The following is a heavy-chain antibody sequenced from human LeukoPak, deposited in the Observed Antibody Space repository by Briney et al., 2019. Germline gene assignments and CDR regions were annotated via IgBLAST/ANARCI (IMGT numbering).Heavy chain of an antibody. Sequence: LVKVSCKASGGTFSSYAISWVRQAPGQGLEWMGGIIPIFGTANYAQKFQGRVTITADESTSTAYMELSSLRSEDTAVYYCARDWRPYYYDSSGYGNWFDPWGQGTLVTVSS. CDR3: ARDWRPYYYDSSGYGNWFDP. CDR2: IIPIFGTA. D-gene: IGHD3-22*01. V-gene: IGHV1-69*13. CDR1: GGTFSSYA. J-gene: IGHJ5*02.